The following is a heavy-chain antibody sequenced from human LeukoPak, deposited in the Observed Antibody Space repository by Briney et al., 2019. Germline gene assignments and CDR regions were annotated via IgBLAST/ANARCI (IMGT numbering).Heavy chain of an antibody. CDR1: GFTFSSYA. Sequence: PGGSLKLSCAASGFTFSSYAMSWVRQAPGKGLEWVSAISGSGGSTYYADSVKGRFTISRDNSKNTLYLQMNSLRAEDTAVYYCAKEGYSSSFLPLGYWGQGTLVTVSS. D-gene: IGHD6-6*01. CDR3: AKEGYSSSFLPLGY. V-gene: IGHV3-23*01. J-gene: IGHJ4*02. CDR2: ISGSGGST.